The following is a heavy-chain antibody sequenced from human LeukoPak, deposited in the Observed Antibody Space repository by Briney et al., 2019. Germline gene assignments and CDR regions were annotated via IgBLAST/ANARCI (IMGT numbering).Heavy chain of an antibody. CDR2: ISWNIGSI. Sequence: GGSLRLSCAAPGFTFDDYAMHWVRQAPGKGLEWVSGISWNIGSIGYADSVKGRFTISRDNAKNSLYLQMNSLRAEDTALYYCAKVPHYYDFWSGSGYFDYWGQGTLVTVSS. V-gene: IGHV3-9*01. CDR1: GFTFDDYA. CDR3: AKVPHYYDFWSGSGYFDY. D-gene: IGHD3-3*01. J-gene: IGHJ4*02.